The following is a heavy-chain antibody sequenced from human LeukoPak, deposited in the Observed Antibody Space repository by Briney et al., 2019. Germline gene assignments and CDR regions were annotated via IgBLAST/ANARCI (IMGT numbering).Heavy chain of an antibody. V-gene: IGHV4-38-2*02. D-gene: IGHD6-13*01. J-gene: IGHJ3*02. Sequence: PSETLSLTCTVSGYSISSGYYWGWIRQPPGKGLEWIGYIYYSGSTNYNPSLKSRVTISVDTSKNQFSLKLSSVTAADTAVYYCARDRSLDGYSSSWTLFDAFDIWGQGTMVTVSS. CDR1: GYSISSGYY. CDR2: IYYSGST. CDR3: ARDRSLDGYSSSWTLFDAFDI.